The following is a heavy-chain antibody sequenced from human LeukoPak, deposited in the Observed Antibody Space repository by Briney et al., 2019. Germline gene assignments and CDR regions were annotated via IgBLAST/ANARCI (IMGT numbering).Heavy chain of an antibody. CDR3: ARAKYYYYMDV. CDR1: GFTFSSYS. J-gene: IGHJ6*03. CDR2: ISSSSTYI. Sequence: GGSLRLSCAGSGFTFSSYSMNWVRQAPGKGLEWVSSISSSSTYIYYADSVKGRFTISRDNAKNSLYLQMNSLRAEDTAVYYCARAKYYYYMDVWGKGTTVTISS. V-gene: IGHV3-21*04.